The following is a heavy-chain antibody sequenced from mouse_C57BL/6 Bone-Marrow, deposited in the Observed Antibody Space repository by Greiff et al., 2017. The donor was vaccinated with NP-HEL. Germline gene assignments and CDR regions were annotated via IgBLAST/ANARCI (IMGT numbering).Heavy chain of an antibody. CDR3: ARLTTVVRYFDY. J-gene: IGHJ2*01. V-gene: IGHV5-6*01. Sequence: EVQLVESGGDLVKPGGSLKLSCAASGFTFSSYGMSWVRQTPDKRLEWVATISSGGSYTYYPDSVKGRFTFSRDNAKNTLYLQMSSLKSEDTAMYYCARLTTVVRYFDYWGQGTTLTVSS. CDR1: GFTFSSYG. D-gene: IGHD1-1*01. CDR2: ISSGGSYT.